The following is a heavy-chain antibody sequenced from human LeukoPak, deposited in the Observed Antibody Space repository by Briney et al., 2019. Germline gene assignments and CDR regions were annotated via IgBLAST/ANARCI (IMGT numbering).Heavy chain of an antibody. CDR2: ISYDGSNK. CDR3: AEVGQYCSSTSCHYYYGMDV. V-gene: IGHV3-30*18. CDR1: GFTFSSYG. Sequence: GRSLRLSCAASGFTFSSYGMHWVRQAPGKGLEWVAVISYDGSNKYYADSVKGRFTISRDNPKNTLYLQMNSLRAEDTAVYYCAEVGQYCSSTSCHYYYGMDVWGQGTTVTVSS. J-gene: IGHJ6*02. D-gene: IGHD2-2*01.